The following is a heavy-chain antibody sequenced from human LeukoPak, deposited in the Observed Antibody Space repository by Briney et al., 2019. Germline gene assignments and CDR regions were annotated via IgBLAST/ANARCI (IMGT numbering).Heavy chain of an antibody. CDR3: ARPNYYDSSGHFDY. V-gene: IGHV1-2*02. CDR2: INPNSGGT. Sequence: ASVKVSCKASGYTFTSYYMHWVRQAPGQGLEWMGWINPNSGGTNYAQKFQGRVTMTRDTSISTAYMELSGLRSDDTAVYYCARPNYYDSSGHFDYWGQGALVTVSS. D-gene: IGHD3-22*01. CDR1: GYTFTSYY. J-gene: IGHJ4*02.